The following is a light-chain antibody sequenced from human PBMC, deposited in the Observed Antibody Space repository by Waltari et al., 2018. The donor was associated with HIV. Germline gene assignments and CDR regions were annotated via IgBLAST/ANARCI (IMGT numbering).Light chain of an antibody. J-gene: IGLJ2*01. CDR3: NSYTTSSTLHVV. CDR2: DVS. Sequence: QSALTQPASVSGSPGQSITISCTGTSRDVGGYNYVSWYQPHPGKAPKLMIYDVSNRPSGVSNRFSGSKYGNTASLTISGLQAEDEADYYCNSYTTSSTLHVVFGGGTKLTVL. V-gene: IGLV2-14*03. CDR1: SRDVGGYNY.